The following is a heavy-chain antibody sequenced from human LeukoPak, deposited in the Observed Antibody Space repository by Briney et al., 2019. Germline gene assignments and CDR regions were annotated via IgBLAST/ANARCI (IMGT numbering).Heavy chain of an antibody. J-gene: IGHJ6*03. CDR1: GLTFSSYW. D-gene: IGHD3-3*01. CDR2: IKQDGGGK. V-gene: IGHV3-7*01. Sequence: GGSLRLSXAASGLTFSSYWMSWVGQAPGKGLEWVANIKQDGGGKYYVDSVKGRFTISRDNAKNSLYLQMNSLRAEDTAVYYCARDSSLTLLRFLEWLDYYYMDVWGKGTTVTVSS. CDR3: ARDSSLTLLRFLEWLDYYYMDV.